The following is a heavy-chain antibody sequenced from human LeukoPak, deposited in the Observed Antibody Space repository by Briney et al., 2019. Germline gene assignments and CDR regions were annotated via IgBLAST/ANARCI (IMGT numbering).Heavy chain of an antibody. V-gene: IGHV2-5*02. D-gene: IGHD2-15*01. CDR3: IHQIGYCSRGTCYGHRYFDY. CDR2: IYWDSDK. CDR1: GISLRTTGEA. Sequence: SGPTLVNPTQTLTLTCTFSGISLRTTGEAVGWIRQPPGKALEWLALIYWDSDKRFSPSLKSRLTIAKDTSKSQVVLTMTNMDPVDTATYYCIHQIGYCSRGTCYGHRYFDYWGQGTLVTVSS. J-gene: IGHJ4*02.